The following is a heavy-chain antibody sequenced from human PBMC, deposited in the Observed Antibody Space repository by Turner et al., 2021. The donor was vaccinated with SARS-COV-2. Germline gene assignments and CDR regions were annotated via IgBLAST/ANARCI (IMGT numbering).Heavy chain of an antibody. CDR1: GFTFTNHW. Sequence: VQLVESGGGVVQPGRSLRLSCAASGFTFTNHWIGWVRQAPGEGLEWVAIISQDGSQKNYVDSLRGRFTISRDNAKQSLYLQMNSLRADDTAVYYCARDSGYYRFDFWGQGTLVTVSS. CDR3: ARDSGYYRFDF. CDR2: ISQDGSQK. V-gene: IGHV3-7*03. J-gene: IGHJ4*02. D-gene: IGHD3-22*01.